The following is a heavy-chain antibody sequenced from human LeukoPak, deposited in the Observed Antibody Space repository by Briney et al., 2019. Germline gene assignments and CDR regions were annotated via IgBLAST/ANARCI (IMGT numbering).Heavy chain of an antibody. Sequence: PGGSLRLSCAASGFTFSSYWMHWVRQAPGKGLVWVSRINSDGSSTSYADSVKGRFTISRDNAKNTLYLQMNSLRAEDTAVYYCARGRGIEYYYDSSGRSDLDYWGQGTLVTVSS. CDR1: GFTFSSYW. CDR3: ARGRGIEYYYDSSGRSDLDY. J-gene: IGHJ4*02. D-gene: IGHD3-22*01. CDR2: INSDGSST. V-gene: IGHV3-74*01.